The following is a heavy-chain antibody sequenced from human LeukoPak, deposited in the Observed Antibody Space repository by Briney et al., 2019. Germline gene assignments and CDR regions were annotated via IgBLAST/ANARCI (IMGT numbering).Heavy chain of an antibody. CDR2: IIPIFGTA. V-gene: IGHV1-69*06. CDR3: ARDHTRRGSYSNDAFDI. J-gene: IGHJ3*02. Sequence: SVKVSCTASGGTFSNYPISWVRQAPGQGLEWMGGIIPIFGTANYAQKFQGRVTITADKSTSTAYMELSSLRSEDTAVYYCARDHTRRGSYSNDAFDIWGQGTMVTVSS. D-gene: IGHD1-26*01. CDR1: GGTFSNYP.